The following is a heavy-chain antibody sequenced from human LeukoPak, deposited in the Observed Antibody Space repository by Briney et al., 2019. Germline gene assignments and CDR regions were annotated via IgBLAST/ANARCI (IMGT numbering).Heavy chain of an antibody. V-gene: IGHV3-30-3*01. CDR3: ARDSSPYYDYVWGSYRLARGGNWFDP. Sequence: GGSLRLSCAASGFTFSSYAMHWVRQAPGKGLEWVAVISYDGSNKYYADSVKGRFTISRDNAKNSLYLQMNSLRAEDTAVYYCARDSSPYYDYVWGSYRLARGGNWFDPWGQGTLVTVSS. J-gene: IGHJ5*02. CDR1: GFTFSSYA. CDR2: ISYDGSNK. D-gene: IGHD3-16*02.